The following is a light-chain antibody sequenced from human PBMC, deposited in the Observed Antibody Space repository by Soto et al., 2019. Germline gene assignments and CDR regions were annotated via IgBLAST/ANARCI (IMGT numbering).Light chain of an antibody. CDR2: GAS. CDR3: QLYGSSPLVT. V-gene: IGKV3-20*01. CDR1: QSVSSSY. Sequence: EIVLTQSPGTLSLSPGERATLSCRASQSVSSSYLAWYQQKPGQAPRLLIYGASSRATGIPDRFSGSGSGTDFTLTISRLEPEDFAVYSCQLYGSSPLVTFGPGTKVDIK. J-gene: IGKJ3*01.